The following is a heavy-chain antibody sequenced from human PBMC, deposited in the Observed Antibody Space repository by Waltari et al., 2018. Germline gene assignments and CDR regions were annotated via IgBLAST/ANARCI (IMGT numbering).Heavy chain of an antibody. V-gene: IGHV4-38-2*01. CDR3: ARADYGDYGTNWFDP. CDR1: GYSISSGYY. J-gene: IGHJ5*02. CDR2: IYHSGST. D-gene: IGHD4-17*01. Sequence: QVQLQESGPGLVKPSETLSLTCAVSGYSISSGYYWGWIRQPPGKGLEWIGSIYHSGSTYYNPSVNSRVTISVDTSKNQFSRKLSSVTAADTAVYYCARADYGDYGTNWFDPWGQGTLVTVSS.